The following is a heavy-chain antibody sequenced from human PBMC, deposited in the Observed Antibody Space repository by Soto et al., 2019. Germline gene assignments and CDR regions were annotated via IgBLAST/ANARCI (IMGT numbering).Heavy chain of an antibody. CDR1: GYTFTSYG. Sequence: GASVKVSCKASGYTFTSYGISWVRQAPGQGLEWMGWIIAYNGNTNYAQKLQGRVTMTTDTSTSTAYMELRSLRSEDTAVYYFASAGRVHGGLEVGEFDIWGQAKMVTVSS. D-gene: IGHD2-15*01. V-gene: IGHV1-18*01. CDR2: IIAYNGNT. J-gene: IGHJ3*02. CDR3: ASAGRVHGGLEVGEFDI.